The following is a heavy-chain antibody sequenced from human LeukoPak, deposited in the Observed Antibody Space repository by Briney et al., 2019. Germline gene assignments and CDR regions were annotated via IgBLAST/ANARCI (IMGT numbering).Heavy chain of an antibody. V-gene: IGHV3-23*01. CDR1: GFTFSSYA. CDR2: ISGSGGST. CDR3: AKGEAVYGSGSGHFDY. J-gene: IGHJ4*02. Sequence: PGGSLRLSCAASGFTFSSYAMSWVRQAPGKGLEWVSAISGSGGSTYYADSVKGRFTISRDNSKNTLYLQMNSLRAEDTAVYYCAKGEAVYGSGSGHFDYWGQGTLVTVSS. D-gene: IGHD3-10*01.